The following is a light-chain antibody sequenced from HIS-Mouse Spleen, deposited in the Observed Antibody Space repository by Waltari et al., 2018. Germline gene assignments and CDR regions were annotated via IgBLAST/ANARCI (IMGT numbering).Light chain of an antibody. V-gene: IGKV1-33*01. CDR3: QQYDNLLT. J-gene: IGKJ4*01. CDR1: QDISNY. CDR2: DAA. Sequence: DIQMTQSPSSLSASVGDRVTITCQASQDISNYFNWYQQQPGKTPKFLIYDAANLETGVPSRFSGSGSGTDFTFTISSLQPEVIATYYCQQYDNLLTFGGGTKVEIK.